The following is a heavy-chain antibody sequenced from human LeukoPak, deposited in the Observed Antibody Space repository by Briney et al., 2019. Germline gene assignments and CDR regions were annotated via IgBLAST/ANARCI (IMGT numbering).Heavy chain of an antibody. CDR1: GGSISSSNW. Sequence: PSETLSLTCAVSGGSISSSNWWSWVRQPPGKGLEWIGEIYHSGSTNYNPSLKSRVTISVDKSKNQFSLKLSSVTAAVTAVYYCARRGIAVAGIGAFDIWGQGTMVTVSS. D-gene: IGHD6-19*01. CDR2: IYHSGST. V-gene: IGHV4-4*02. CDR3: ARRGIAVAGIGAFDI. J-gene: IGHJ3*02.